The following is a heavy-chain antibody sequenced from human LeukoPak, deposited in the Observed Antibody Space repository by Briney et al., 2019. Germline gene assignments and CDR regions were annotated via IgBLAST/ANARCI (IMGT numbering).Heavy chain of an antibody. V-gene: IGHV1-8*03. CDR3: ARGSGYSSSWYSRLNWFDP. D-gene: IGHD6-13*01. CDR2: MNPNSGNT. Sequence: ASVTVSCKASGYTFTSYDINWVRQAPGQGLEWMGWMNPNSGNTGYAQKFQGRVTITRNTSISTAYMELSSLRSEDTAVYYCARGSGYSSSWYSRLNWFDPWGQGTLVTVSS. J-gene: IGHJ5*02. CDR1: GYTFTSYD.